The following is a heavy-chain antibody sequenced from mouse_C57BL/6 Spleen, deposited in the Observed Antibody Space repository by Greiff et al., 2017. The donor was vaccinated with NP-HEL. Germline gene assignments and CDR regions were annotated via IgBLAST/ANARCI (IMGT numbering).Heavy chain of an antibody. CDR1: GFTFTSYG. V-gene: IGHV5-6*02. CDR2: ISSGGSYT. D-gene: IGHD2-4*01. CDR3: ARHRTTMITSSGSYYAMDY. J-gene: IGHJ4*01. Sequence: EVMLVESGGDLVKPGGSLKLSCAASGFTFTSYGMSWVRQTPDKRLEWVATISSGGSYTYYPDSVKGRFTISRDNAKNTLYLQMSSLKSEDTAMYYCARHRTTMITSSGSYYAMDYWGQGTSVTVSS.